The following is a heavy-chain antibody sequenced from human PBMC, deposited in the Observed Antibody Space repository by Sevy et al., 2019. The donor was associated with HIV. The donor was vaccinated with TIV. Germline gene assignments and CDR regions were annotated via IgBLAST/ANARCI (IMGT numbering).Heavy chain of an antibody. V-gene: IGHV3-23*01. D-gene: IGHD2-8*01. CDR2: LSFGCGRI. CDR1: GFNFNIYS. CDR3: AREGCTRPHDH. Sequence: GGSLRLSCVASGFNFNIYSMSWVRQAPGKGLEWVSTLSFGCGRIKHADSVQGRFNMSRDDSKKTVYLEMNSLRAEDTAVYYCAREGCTRPHDHWGQGTLVTVSS. J-gene: IGHJ4*02.